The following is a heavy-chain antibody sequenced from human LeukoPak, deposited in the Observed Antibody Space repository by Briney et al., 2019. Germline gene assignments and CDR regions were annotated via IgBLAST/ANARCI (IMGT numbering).Heavy chain of an antibody. CDR3: ASGCPSGSYDTIWFDP. V-gene: IGHV1-2*02. CDR2: INPSSGGT. D-gene: IGHD1-26*01. J-gene: IGHJ5*02. CDR1: GYTFTGYY. Sequence: AAVKVSCKASGYTFTGYYMHWVRQAPGQGLEWMGWINPSSGGTNYAQKFQGRVTMTRDTSISTAYMELSRLRSDDTAVYSCASGCPSGSYDTIWFDPWGQGTLVTVSS.